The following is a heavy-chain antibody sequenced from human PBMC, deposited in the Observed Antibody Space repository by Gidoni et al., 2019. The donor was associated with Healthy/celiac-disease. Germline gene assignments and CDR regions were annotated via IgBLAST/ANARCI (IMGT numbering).Heavy chain of an antibody. V-gene: IGHV3-30-3*01. Sequence: QVQLVESGGGVVQPGRSLRLSCAASGFTFSSYAMHWVRQAPGKGLEWVAVIAYDGSNKYYADSVKGRFTISRDKSKNTLYLQMNSLRAEDTAVYYCARDSFVGWELLGGYFDYWGQGTLVTVSS. CDR2: IAYDGSNK. CDR1: GFTFSSYA. D-gene: IGHD1-26*01. J-gene: IGHJ4*02. CDR3: ARDSFVGWELLGGYFDY.